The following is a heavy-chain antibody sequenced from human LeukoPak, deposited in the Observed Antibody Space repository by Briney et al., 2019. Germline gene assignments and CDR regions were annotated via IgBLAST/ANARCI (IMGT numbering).Heavy chain of an antibody. CDR2: IIPIFGKP. J-gene: IGHJ6*03. CDR3: ATRPGESLEWSNYYYYYYMDV. D-gene: IGHD3-3*01. V-gene: IGHV1-69*13. Sequence: SVKVSCKASGGTFSTYAFTWVRQAPGQGLEWMGGIIPIFGKPNYAQDFQDRVTITADESTRTAYMEVSSLRSEDTAVYYCATRPGESLEWSNYYYYYYMDVWGKGTTVTVSS. CDR1: GGTFSTYA.